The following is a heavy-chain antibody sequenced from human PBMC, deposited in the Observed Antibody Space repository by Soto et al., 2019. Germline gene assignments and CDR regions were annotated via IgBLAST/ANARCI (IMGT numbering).Heavy chain of an antibody. J-gene: IGHJ6*02. CDR3: ARERAERGKDV. CDR2: IIPVFGTA. CDR1: GGTLSSSA. Sequence: QVQLVQSGAEVKKPGSSVKVSCKASGGTLSSSAISWVRQAPGQGLEWMGAIIPVFGTAHYAQKFQGRFTLTADTPTITAYLELSRLRSEDSAVEYCARERAERGKDVWGQGTTVIGSS. V-gene: IGHV1-69*06.